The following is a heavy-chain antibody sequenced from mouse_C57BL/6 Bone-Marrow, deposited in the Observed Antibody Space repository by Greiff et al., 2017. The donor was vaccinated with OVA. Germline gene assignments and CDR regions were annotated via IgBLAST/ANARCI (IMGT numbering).Heavy chain of an antibody. J-gene: IGHJ1*03. CDR2: INPSNGGT. V-gene: IGHV1-53*01. D-gene: IGHD1-1*01. CDR1: GYTFTSYW. CDR3: ARVLRFYYWYFDV. Sequence: QVQLKQPGTELVKPGASVKLSCKASGYTFTSYWMHWVKQRPGQGLEWIGNINPSNGGTNYNEKFKSKATLTVDKSSSTAYMQLSSLTSEDSAVYYCARVLRFYYWYFDVWGTGTTVTVSS.